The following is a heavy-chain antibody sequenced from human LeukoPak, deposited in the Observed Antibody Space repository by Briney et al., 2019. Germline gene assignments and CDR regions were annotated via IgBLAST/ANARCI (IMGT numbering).Heavy chain of an antibody. Sequence: PSHTLSLTCPLSGGSITDSTYYWTWLRPPAGKGLEWFGRSFSSESTNYNPSLDTRDHITQDTSNTPFSQLPTSVTAADAPIYYCVSRAITAPRMDYWGQGALVTVSS. CDR3: VSRAITAPRMDY. CDR2: SFSSEST. CDR1: GGSITDSTYY. D-gene: IGHD2-15*01. V-gene: IGHV4-61*02. J-gene: IGHJ4*02.